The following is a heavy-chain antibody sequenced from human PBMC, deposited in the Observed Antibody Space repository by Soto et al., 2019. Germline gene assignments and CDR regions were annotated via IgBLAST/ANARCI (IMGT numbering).Heavy chain of an antibody. V-gene: IGHV1-18*01. Sequence: GASVKVSCKASGYTFNTYSISWVRQAPGQGLESMGWISGYNGDTNYAQNFQGRVTMTTDTSTSTAYMELRSLRSDDTAVYYCARENVRVDVDTAMVDYFAIWGQRTMV. CDR2: ISGYNGDT. CDR3: ARENVRVDVDTAMVDYFAI. J-gene: IGHJ4*02. D-gene: IGHD5-18*01. CDR1: GYTFNTYS.